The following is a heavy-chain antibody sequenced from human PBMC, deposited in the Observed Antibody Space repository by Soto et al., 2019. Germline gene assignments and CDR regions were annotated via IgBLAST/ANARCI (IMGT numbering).Heavy chain of an antibody. CDR2: IYHSGST. CDR3: ARDPFTIFGVASDDMDV. CDR1: GGSISSGGYS. D-gene: IGHD3-3*01. Sequence: SETLSLTCAVSGGSISSGGYSWSWIRQPPGKGLEWIGYIYHSGSTYYNPSLKSRVTISVDTSKNQFSLKLTSVTAADTAVYYCARDPFTIFGVASDDMDVWGQGTTVTVSS. V-gene: IGHV4-30-2*05. J-gene: IGHJ6*02.